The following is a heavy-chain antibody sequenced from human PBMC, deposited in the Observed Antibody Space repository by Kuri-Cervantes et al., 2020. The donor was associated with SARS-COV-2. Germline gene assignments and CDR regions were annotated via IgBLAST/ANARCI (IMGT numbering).Heavy chain of an antibody. D-gene: IGHD5-24*01. V-gene: IGHV4-34*01. CDR2: ITHRGDT. CDR3: ARGPGYNGYYYMDV. Sequence: SETLSLTCAVSGGSFSGSYSWSWIRQPPGKGLERIGEITHRGDTIYNMSLKSRVTISVDTSKKQFSLDLRSVTAADTAIYYCARGPGYNGYYYMDVWGNGTTVTVSS. CDR1: GGSFSGSYS. J-gene: IGHJ6*03.